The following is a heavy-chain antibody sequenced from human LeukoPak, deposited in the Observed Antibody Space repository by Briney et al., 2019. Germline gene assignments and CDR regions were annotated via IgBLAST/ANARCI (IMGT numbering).Heavy chain of an antibody. J-gene: IGHJ4*02. D-gene: IGHD3-22*01. CDR1: GFTFSSYA. Sequence: QPGRSLRLSCAASGFTFSSYAMSWVRQAPGKGLEWVSAISVSDNAYYADSVKGRFTISRDNSKNTLYLQMNSLRAEDTAVYYCAKDPTGYYYDSSGYYGGYWGQGTLVTVSS. CDR2: ISVSDNA. V-gene: IGHV3-23*01. CDR3: AKDPTGYYYDSSGYYGGY.